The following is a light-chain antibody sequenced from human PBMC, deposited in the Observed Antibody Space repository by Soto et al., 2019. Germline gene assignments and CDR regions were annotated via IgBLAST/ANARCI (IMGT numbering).Light chain of an antibody. V-gene: IGLV2-8*01. CDR1: SSDVGTYNY. Sequence: QSALTQPPSASGSPGQSVTISCTGTSSDVGTYNYVSWYQKHPGKAPKLMIYEVSKRPSGVPDRFSGSKSGNTASLTVSGLPTEDEADYYCSSYAGSNVVFGGGTKLTVL. CDR2: EVS. CDR3: SSYAGSNVV. J-gene: IGLJ2*01.